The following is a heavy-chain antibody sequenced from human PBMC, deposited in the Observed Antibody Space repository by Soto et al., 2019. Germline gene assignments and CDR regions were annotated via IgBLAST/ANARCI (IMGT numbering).Heavy chain of an antibody. V-gene: IGHV3-23*01. D-gene: IGHD3-3*01. CDR3: AKDPYYDFWSGYYFDY. CDR2: ISGSGGST. CDR1: GFTFSSYA. Sequence: EVQLLESGGGLVQPGGSLRLSCAASGFTFSSYAMSWVRQAPGKGLEWVSAISGSGGSTYYADSVKGRFTISRDNSKNTLYLQMNSRRAEDTAVYYCAKDPYYDFWSGYYFDYWGQGTLVTVSS. J-gene: IGHJ4*02.